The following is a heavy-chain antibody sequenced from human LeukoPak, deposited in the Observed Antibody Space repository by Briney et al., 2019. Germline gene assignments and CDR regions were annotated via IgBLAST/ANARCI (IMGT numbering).Heavy chain of an antibody. CDR3: AKTTVVTPEIPGDAFDI. D-gene: IGHD4-23*01. CDR1: GFTFSDYY. V-gene: IGHV3-11*04. CDR2: ISSSGSTI. Sequence: GGSLRLSCAASGFTFSDYYMSWIRQAPGKGLEWVSYISSSGSTIYYADSVKGRFTISRDNAKNSLYLQMNSLRAEDTAVYYCAKTTVVTPEIPGDAFDIWGQGTMVTVSS. J-gene: IGHJ3*02.